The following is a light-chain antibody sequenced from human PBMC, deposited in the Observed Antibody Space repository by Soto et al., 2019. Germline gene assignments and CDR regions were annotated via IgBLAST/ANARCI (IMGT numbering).Light chain of an antibody. J-gene: IGKJ2*01. CDR3: LQDYDYPYT. CDR1: QGIRDD. Sequence: AIQMTQSPSSLSASVGDRVTITCRASQGIRDDLGRYQQKPGKAPKLLIYAASNLQSGVPSRFSGSGSGTDFTLIISSLQPEDFATYYCLQDYDYPYTFGQGTKVDIK. CDR2: AAS. V-gene: IGKV1-6*01.